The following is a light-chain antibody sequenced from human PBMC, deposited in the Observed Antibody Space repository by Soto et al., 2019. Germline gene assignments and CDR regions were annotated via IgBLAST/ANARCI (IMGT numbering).Light chain of an antibody. CDR2: DVS. CDR3: CSYAGSPYV. Sequence: QSVLTQPRSVSGSPGQSVTISCTGTSSDVGGYNYVSWCQQHPGKAPKLMIYDVSKRPSGAPDRFSGSKSGNTASLTISGLQAEDEADYYCCSYAGSPYVFGTGTKVTVL. CDR1: SSDVGGYNY. V-gene: IGLV2-11*01. J-gene: IGLJ1*01.